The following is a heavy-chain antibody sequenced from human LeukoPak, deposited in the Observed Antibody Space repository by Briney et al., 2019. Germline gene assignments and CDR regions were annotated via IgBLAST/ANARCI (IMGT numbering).Heavy chain of an antibody. D-gene: IGHD3-10*01. Sequence: SETLSLTCTVSGGSISNYYWKLIRQPAGKELEWIGRIYTSGSTNYNPSLKSRVTMSVDTSKNQFALKLSSVTAADTAVYYCARSYYGSGSYNFDYWGQGTLVTVSS. CDR1: GGSISNYY. CDR3: ARSYYGSGSYNFDY. J-gene: IGHJ4*02. V-gene: IGHV4-4*07. CDR2: IYTSGST.